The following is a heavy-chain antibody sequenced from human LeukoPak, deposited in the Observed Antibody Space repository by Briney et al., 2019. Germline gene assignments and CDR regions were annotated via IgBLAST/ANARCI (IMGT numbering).Heavy chain of an antibody. CDR1: GGSISSYY. CDR3: ARSFLGDWYFDL. V-gene: IGHV4-59*01. D-gene: IGHD1-26*01. Sequence: SETLSLTRTVSGGSISSYYWSWIRPPPGMGLEWIGCIYYSGSTNYNPSLKSRVTISVDTSKDPFSLRLTSVTAADTAVYYCARSFLGDWYFDLWGRGTLVTVSS. J-gene: IGHJ2*01. CDR2: IYYSGST.